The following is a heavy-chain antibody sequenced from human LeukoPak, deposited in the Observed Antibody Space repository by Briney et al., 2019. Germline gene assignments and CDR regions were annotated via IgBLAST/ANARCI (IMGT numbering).Heavy chain of an antibody. J-gene: IGHJ4*02. D-gene: IGHD3-10*01. CDR3: AKMELLWFGESPADY. CDR1: GFTFSSYW. Sequence: GGSLRLSCAASGFTFSSYWMSWVRQAPGKGLEWVANIKQDGSEKYYVDSVKGRFTISRDNAKNSLYLQMNSLRAEDTAVYYCAKMELLWFGESPADYWGQGTLVTVSS. CDR2: IKQDGSEK. V-gene: IGHV3-7*01.